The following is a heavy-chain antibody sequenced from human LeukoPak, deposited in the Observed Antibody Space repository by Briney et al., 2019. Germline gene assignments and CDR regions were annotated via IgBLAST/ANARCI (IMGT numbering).Heavy chain of an antibody. CDR2: ISYDGSNK. V-gene: IGHV3-30-3*01. CDR1: GFTFSSYA. Sequence: PGGSLRLSCAASGFTFSSYAMHWVRQAPGKGLEWVAVISYDGSNKYYADSVKGRFTISRDNSKNTLYLQMNSLRAEDTAVYYCARDQALFSTVVPAAFGYWGQGTLVTVSS. CDR3: ARDQALFSTVVPAAFGY. D-gene: IGHD2-2*01. J-gene: IGHJ4*02.